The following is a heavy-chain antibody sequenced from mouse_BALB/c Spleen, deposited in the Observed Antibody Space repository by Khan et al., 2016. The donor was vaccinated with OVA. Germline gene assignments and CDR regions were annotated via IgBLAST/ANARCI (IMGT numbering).Heavy chain of an antibody. CDR1: GFTFTDYA. V-gene: IGHV1S137*01. CDR2: ISTYSGNT. J-gene: IGHJ2*01. CDR3: ANPAYDGYYDY. Sequence: QVQLKQSGPELVRPGVSVKISCKGSGFTFTDYAMHWVKQSHAKSLEWIGLISTYSGNTNYNQKFKGKATMTVDKSSSTAYMELARLTSEDSAIYYCANPAYDGYYDYWGQGTTLTVSS. D-gene: IGHD2-3*01.